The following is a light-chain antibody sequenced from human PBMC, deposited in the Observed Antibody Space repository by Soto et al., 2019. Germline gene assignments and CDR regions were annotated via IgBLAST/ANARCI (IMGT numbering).Light chain of an antibody. CDR1: QSVTSNS. CDR3: PQFGTSPGT. V-gene: IGKV3-20*01. Sequence: EIVLTQSPGTLSLSPGERATLSCRASQSVTSNSLAWYQHKLGQAPRLLIYDASSRATGIPDRFSGSGSGTDFTLTISSLEPEDFAVDFCPQFGTSPGTFGPGTKVDIK. CDR2: DAS. J-gene: IGKJ3*01.